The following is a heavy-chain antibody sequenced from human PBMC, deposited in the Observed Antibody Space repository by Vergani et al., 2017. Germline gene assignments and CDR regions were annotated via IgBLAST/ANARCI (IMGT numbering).Heavy chain of an antibody. V-gene: IGHV3-23*01. D-gene: IGHD1-14*01. CDR1: GFTFNSYA. J-gene: IGHJ3*01. CDR3: AKVCGXTSCPYGGGAFDV. Sequence: QLLESGGGLIQPGGSLGLSCAASGFTFNSYAMTWVRQAPGKGLEWVSGINNNGGSTYYADSVKGRFTISRDNYKNTLYLQMTDLRAEDTATYYCAKVCGXTSCPYGGGAFDVWVHGTMVTVSS. CDR2: INNNGGST.